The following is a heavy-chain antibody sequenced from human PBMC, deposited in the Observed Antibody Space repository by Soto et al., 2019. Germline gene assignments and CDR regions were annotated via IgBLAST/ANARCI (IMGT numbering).Heavy chain of an antibody. V-gene: IGHV4-30-2*01. Sequence: QLQLQESGSGLVKPSQTLSLTCAVSGGSISSGGYSWSWIRQPPGKGLEWIGYIYHSGSTYYNPSRKSRVTGSVDGSKNQFSLKQSSVPAAARAVYYCAAGGGLPRYFWGQGTLVTVSS. CDR3: AAGGGLPRYF. J-gene: IGHJ4*02. D-gene: IGHD5-12*01. CDR2: IYHSGST. CDR1: GGSISSGGYS.